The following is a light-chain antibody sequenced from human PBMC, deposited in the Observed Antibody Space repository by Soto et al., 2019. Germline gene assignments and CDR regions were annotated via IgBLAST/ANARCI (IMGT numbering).Light chain of an antibody. CDR2: GAS. CDR3: HQRDNWPPT. J-gene: IGKJ4*01. CDR1: QSVSSSY. V-gene: IGKV3D-20*02. Sequence: EIVLTQSPGTLSLSPGERATLSCRASQSVSSSYLAWYQQKPGQAPRLLIYGASSRATGIPDRFSGSGSGTDFTLTISSLQPEDFAVYYCHQRDNWPPTFGGGTKVDIK.